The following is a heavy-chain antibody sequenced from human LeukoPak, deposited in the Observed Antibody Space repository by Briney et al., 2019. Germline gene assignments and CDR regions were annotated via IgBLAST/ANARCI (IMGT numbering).Heavy chain of an antibody. V-gene: IGHV4-59*12. CDR3: ASARGYYWSNFDY. D-gene: IGHD3-22*01. Sequence: SETLSLTCTVSGGSISNYYWSWIQQPPGKGLEWIGYIYYGGSTNYNPSLKSRVTISVDTSKKQFSLKLSSVTAADTAVYYCASARGYYWSNFDYWGQGTLVTVSS. J-gene: IGHJ4*02. CDR1: GGSISNYY. CDR2: IYYGGST.